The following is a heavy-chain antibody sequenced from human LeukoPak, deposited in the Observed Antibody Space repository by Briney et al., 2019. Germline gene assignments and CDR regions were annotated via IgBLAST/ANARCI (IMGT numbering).Heavy chain of an antibody. Sequence: GGSLRLSCAASGFTFSSYAMSWVRQAPGKGLEWVSAISGSGGSTYYADSVKGRFTISRDNSKNTLYLQMNSLRAEDTAVYYCAKTLTQFGELFWFDPWGQGTLVTVSS. CDR2: ISGSGGST. CDR3: AKTLTQFGELFWFDP. J-gene: IGHJ5*02. CDR1: GFTFSSYA. D-gene: IGHD3-10*01. V-gene: IGHV3-23*01.